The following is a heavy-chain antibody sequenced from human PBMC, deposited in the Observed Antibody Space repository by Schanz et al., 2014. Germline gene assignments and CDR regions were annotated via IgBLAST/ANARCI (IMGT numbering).Heavy chain of an antibody. CDR1: GFTFSIYG. D-gene: IGHD3-22*01. J-gene: IGHJ4*02. V-gene: IGHV3-23*04. Sequence: EVQLVESGGGLVQPGGSLRLSCAASGFTFSIYGMSWVRQAPGKGLEWVSRMIGSGSSVFYADSVKGRFTISRDNLKNTVYLQMNSLRAGDTAVYYCAKDGRLPYYGTGSDFDYWGQGTLVAVS. CDR3: AKDGRLPYYGTGSDFDY. CDR2: MIGSGSSV.